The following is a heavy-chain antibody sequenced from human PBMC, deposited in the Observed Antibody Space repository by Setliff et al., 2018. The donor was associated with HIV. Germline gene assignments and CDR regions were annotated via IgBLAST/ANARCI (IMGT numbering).Heavy chain of an antibody. CDR1: GYTFTGSY. CDR2: INPNSGGT. D-gene: IGHD2-2*01. Sequence: GASVKVSCKASGYTFTGSYLHLVRQAPGQGREWMGWINPNSGGTNYAQKFQGRVTMTRDTSISTAYMELSRLRSDDPAVYYCARPLVLPAAMSEGVAFDIWGQGTMVT. J-gene: IGHJ3*02. V-gene: IGHV1-2*02. CDR3: ARPLVLPAAMSEGVAFDI.